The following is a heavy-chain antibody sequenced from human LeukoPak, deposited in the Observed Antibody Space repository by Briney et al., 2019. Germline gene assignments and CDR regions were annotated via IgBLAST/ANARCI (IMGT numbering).Heavy chain of an antibody. CDR1: GFTFSSFA. D-gene: IGHD3-16*01. CDR3: AKENMPFGPSVVYRVGGAFDI. Sequence: GGSLRLFCAASGFTFSSFAMSWVRQAPGKGLEWVSNIATSTYYADSVKGRFTISRDNSKNTLSLQMTSLRADDTGVYYCAKENMPFGPSVVYRVGGAFDIWGQGTRVTVSS. CDR2: IATST. J-gene: IGHJ3*02. V-gene: IGHV3-23*01.